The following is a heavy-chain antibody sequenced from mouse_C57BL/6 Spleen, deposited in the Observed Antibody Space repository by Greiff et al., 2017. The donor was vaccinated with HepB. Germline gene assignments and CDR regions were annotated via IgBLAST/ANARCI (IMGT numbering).Heavy chain of an antibody. D-gene: IGHD1-1*01. J-gene: IGHJ2*01. CDR3: ATTTVVGPFDY. V-gene: IGHV1-19*01. Sequence: QQSHGKSLEWIGVINPYNGGTSYNQKFKGKATLTVDKSSSTAYMELNSLTSEDSAVYYCATTTVVGPFDYWGQGTTLTVSS. CDR2: INPYNGGT.